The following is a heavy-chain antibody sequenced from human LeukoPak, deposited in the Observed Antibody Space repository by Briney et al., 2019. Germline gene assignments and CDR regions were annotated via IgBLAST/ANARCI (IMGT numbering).Heavy chain of an antibody. V-gene: IGHV4-34*01. CDR3: ARGRRAAAGGGSWFDP. CDR1: GGSFSGYY. CDR2: INHSGST. J-gene: IGHJ5*02. D-gene: IGHD6-13*01. Sequence: SETLSLTCAVYGGSFSGYYWSWIRQPPGKGLEWIGEINHSGSTNYNPSLKSRVTISVDTSKNQFSLKLSSVTAADTAVYYCARGRRAAAGGGSWFDPWGQGTLVTVSS.